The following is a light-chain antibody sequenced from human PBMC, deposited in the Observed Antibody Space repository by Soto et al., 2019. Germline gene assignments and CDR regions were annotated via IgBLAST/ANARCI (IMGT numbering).Light chain of an antibody. CDR3: QSYENSLPAWV. J-gene: IGLJ3*02. V-gene: IGLV1-40*01. CDR2: GNT. CDR1: RSNIGAGYD. Sequence: QSVLTQPPSVSGASGQSVTISCTGSRSNIGAGYDVHWYQHLPGTAPKLLFYGNTNRPSGVPDRFSASKSGTSASLAITGLQAEDEADYYWQSYENSLPAWVFVGGTKVTVL.